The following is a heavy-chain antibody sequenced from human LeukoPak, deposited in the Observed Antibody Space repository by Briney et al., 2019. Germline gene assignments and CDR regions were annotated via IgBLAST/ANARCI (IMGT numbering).Heavy chain of an antibody. V-gene: IGHV2-5*02. J-gene: IGHJ4*02. D-gene: IGHD1-26*01. Sequence: SGPTLVNPTQTLTLTCAFSGFSLTTSGAGVGWIRQPPGKALEWLALIYWDDDIHYSPSLKSRLTITKDASKNQVVLTLINMDPVDTATYYCAHRGFSGSYHFDYWGQGALVTVSS. CDR2: IYWDDDI. CDR1: GFSLTTSGAG. CDR3: AHRGFSGSYHFDY.